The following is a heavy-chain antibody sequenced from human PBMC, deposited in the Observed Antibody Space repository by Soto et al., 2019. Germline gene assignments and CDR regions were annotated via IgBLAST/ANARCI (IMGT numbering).Heavy chain of an antibody. CDR3: TSDIVVVVAANDY. V-gene: IGHV3-15*01. CDR1: GFTFSNAW. Sequence: EVQLVESGGGLVKPGGSLRLSCAASGFTFSNAWMSWVRQAPGKGLEWVGRIKSKTDGGTTDYAAPVKGRFTISRDDSKNTLYLQMNSLKTEDTAMYYCTSDIVVVVAANDYWGQGTLVTVSS. J-gene: IGHJ4*02. D-gene: IGHD2-15*01. CDR2: IKSKTDGGTT.